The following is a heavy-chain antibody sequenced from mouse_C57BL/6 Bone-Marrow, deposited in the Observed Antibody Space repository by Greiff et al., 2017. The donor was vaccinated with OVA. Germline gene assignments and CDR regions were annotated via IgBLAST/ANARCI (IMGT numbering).Heavy chain of an antibody. D-gene: IGHD1-1*01. CDR1: GYTFTSYW. V-gene: IGHV1-5*01. CDR3: TSYGSSYFDY. CDR2: IYPGNSDT. Sequence: EVQLQQSGTVLARPGASVKMSCKTSGYTFTSYWMHWVKQRPGQGLEWIGAIYPGNSDTSYNQKFKGKAKLTAVTSASTAYMELSSLTNEDSAVYYCTSYGSSYFDYWGQGTTRTVSS. J-gene: IGHJ2*01.